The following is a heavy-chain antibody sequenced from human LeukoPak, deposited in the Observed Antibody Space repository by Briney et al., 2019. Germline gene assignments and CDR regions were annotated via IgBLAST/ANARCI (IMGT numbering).Heavy chain of an antibody. CDR2: ISSSSSYI. J-gene: IGHJ4*02. CDR1: GFTFSSYS. V-gene: IGHV3-21*01. CDR3: ARATDGDYVPY. D-gene: IGHD4-17*01. Sequence: PGGSLRLSCAASGFTFSSYSKNWVRQAPGKGLEWVSSISSSSSYINYADSVKGRFTISRDNAKNSLYLQMNSLRAEDTAVYYCARATDGDYVPYWGQGTLVTVSS.